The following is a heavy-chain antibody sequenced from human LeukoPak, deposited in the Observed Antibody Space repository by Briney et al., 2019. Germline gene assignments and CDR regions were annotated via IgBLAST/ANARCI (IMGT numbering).Heavy chain of an antibody. J-gene: IGHJ6*03. Sequence: PGGSLRLSCAASGFTFSSYAMSWVRQAPGKGLEWVAFIRYDGSNKYYADSVKGRFTISRDNSKNTLHLQMNSLRAEDTAVYYCAKAIRRDYYYMDVWGKGTTVTVSS. CDR1: GFTFSSYA. V-gene: IGHV3-30*02. D-gene: IGHD1-14*01. CDR2: IRYDGSNK. CDR3: AKAIRRDYYYMDV.